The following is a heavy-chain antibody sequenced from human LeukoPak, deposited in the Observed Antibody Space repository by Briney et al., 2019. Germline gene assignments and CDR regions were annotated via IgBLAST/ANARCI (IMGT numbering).Heavy chain of an antibody. V-gene: IGHV1-2*02. CDR3: ARDELIRGVTSWNY. CDR2: INPNSGGT. Sequence: ASVKVSCKASGYTFTGYYMHWVRQAPGQGLEWMGWINPNSGGTNYAQKFQGRVTMTRDTAISTVYIELSRLTSDDTAVYYCARDELIRGVTSWNYWGQGTLVTVSS. CDR1: GYTFTGYY. J-gene: IGHJ4*02. D-gene: IGHD3-10*01.